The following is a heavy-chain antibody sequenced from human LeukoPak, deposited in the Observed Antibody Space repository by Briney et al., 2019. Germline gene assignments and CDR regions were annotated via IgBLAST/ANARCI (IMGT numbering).Heavy chain of an antibody. CDR3: ARVGVNCSGGGCYWGGDY. CDR2: IYHSGST. Sequence: SQTLSLTCTVSGGSISSGGYYWSWIRQPPGKGLEWIGYIYHSGSTYYNPSLKSRVTISVDRSKNQFSLKLSSVTAADTAVYYCARVGVNCSGGGCYWGGDYWGQGTLVTVSS. CDR1: GGSISSGGYY. V-gene: IGHV4-30-2*01. D-gene: IGHD2-15*01. J-gene: IGHJ4*02.